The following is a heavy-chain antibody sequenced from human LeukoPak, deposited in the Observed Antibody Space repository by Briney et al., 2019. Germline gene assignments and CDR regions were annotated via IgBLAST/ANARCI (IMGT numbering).Heavy chain of an antibody. CDR1: GFTFSSYA. J-gene: IGHJ4*02. Sequence: PGGSLRLSCAASGFTFSSYAMHWVRQAPGKGLEWVAVISYDGSNKYYADSVKGRFTISRDNSKNTLYLQVNSLRAEDTAVYYCAGGGYSSGFDYWGQGTLVTVSS. V-gene: IGHV3-30*01. D-gene: IGHD5-18*01. CDR2: ISYDGSNK. CDR3: AGGGYSSGFDY.